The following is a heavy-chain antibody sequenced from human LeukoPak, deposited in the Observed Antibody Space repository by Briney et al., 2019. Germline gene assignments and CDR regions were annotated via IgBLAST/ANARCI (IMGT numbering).Heavy chain of an antibody. D-gene: IGHD2-2*01. CDR1: GFIFSSYG. Sequence: GGSLRLSCAASGFIFSSYGMHWVRQAPDKGLEWVAFIRYDGSRKYYADSVKGRFTISRDNSKNTLYLQMNSLRAEDTAVYYCARGSQLLPWGQGTLVTVSS. J-gene: IGHJ5*02. CDR3: ARGSQLLP. CDR2: IRYDGSRK. V-gene: IGHV3-30*02.